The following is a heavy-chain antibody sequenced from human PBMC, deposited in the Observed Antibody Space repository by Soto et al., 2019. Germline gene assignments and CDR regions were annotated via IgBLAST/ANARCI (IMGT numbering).Heavy chain of an antibody. V-gene: IGHV5-51*01. J-gene: IGHJ3*02. CDR2: IYPGDSDT. Sequence: GESLKISCKGSGYSFTSYWIGCVRQMPGKGLEWMGIIYPGDSDTRYSPSFQGQVTISADKSISTAYLQWSSLKASDTAMYYCARSSHENYGDYVAFDIWGQGTMVTVSS. D-gene: IGHD4-17*01. CDR3: ARSSHENYGDYVAFDI. CDR1: GYSFTSYW.